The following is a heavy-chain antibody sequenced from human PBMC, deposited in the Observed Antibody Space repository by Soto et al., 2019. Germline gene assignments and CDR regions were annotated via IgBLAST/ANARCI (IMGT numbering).Heavy chain of an antibody. J-gene: IGHJ4*02. D-gene: IGHD2-2*01. CDR2: IKQDGSEK. CDR3: ARDQIEGYQLPPDY. V-gene: IGHV3-7*01. CDR1: GFTFSSYW. Sequence: EVQLVESGGGLVQPGGSLRLSCAASGFTFSSYWMSWVRQAPGKGLEWVANIKQDGSEKYYVNSVKGRFTISRDNAKNSLYLQMNSLRAEDTAVYYCARDQIEGYQLPPDYWGQGTLVTVSS.